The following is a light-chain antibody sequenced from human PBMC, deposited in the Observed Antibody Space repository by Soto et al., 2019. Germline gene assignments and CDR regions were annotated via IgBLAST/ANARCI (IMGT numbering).Light chain of an antibody. V-gene: IGKV3-20*01. CDR3: QQYGSLSWT. J-gene: IGKJ1*01. CDR2: SAS. CDR1: QSISDT. Sequence: EIVMTQSPATLSVSPGGRATLSCRASQSISDTLAWYQQKPGQAPRLLIYSASRGATGFPARFSGSGSGTDFTLTISRLEPEDFAVYYCQQYGSLSWTFGQGTKVDIK.